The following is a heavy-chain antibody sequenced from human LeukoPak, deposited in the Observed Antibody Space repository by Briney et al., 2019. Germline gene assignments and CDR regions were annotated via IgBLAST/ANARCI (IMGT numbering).Heavy chain of an antibody. CDR3: ASPNSSGYYHDAFDI. V-gene: IGHV1-46*01. Sequence: GASVKVSCKASGYAFTSYYMHWVRQAPGQGLEWMGIINPSGGSTSYAQKFQGRVTMTRDMSTSTVYMELSSLRSEDTAVYYCASPNSSGYYHDAFDIWGQGTMVTVSS. CDR1: GYAFTSYY. J-gene: IGHJ3*02. D-gene: IGHD3-22*01. CDR2: INPSGGST.